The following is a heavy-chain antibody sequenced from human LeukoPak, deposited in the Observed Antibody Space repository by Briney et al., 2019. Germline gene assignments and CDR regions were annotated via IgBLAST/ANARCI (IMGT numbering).Heavy chain of an antibody. V-gene: IGHV3-73*01. Sequence: GGSLRLSCVASGFTFSGSAMHWVRQASGKGLEWVGHIRSKSYSYATGYAASVTGRFTISRDDSRNTAYLQMDSLKTEDTAVYYCTPGGVDFWGQGTLVTVSS. CDR1: GFTFSGSA. CDR2: IRSKSYSYAT. J-gene: IGHJ4*02. CDR3: TPGGVDF.